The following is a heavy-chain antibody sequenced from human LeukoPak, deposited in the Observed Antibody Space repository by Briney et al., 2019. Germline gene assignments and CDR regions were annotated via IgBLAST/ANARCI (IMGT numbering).Heavy chain of an antibody. J-gene: IGHJ4*02. CDR3: ARAGVVVVAATYFDY. CDR1: GYTFTGYY. Sequence: ASVKVSCKASGYTFTGYYMHWVRQAPGQGLEWMGWINPNSSGTNYAQKFQGRVTMTRDTSISTAYMELSRLRSDDTAVYYCARAGVVVVAATYFDYWGQGTLVTVSS. V-gene: IGHV1-2*02. D-gene: IGHD2-15*01. CDR2: INPNSSGT.